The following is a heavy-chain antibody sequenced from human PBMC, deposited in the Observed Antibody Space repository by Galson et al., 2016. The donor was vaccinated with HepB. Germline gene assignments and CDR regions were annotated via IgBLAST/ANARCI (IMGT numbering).Heavy chain of an antibody. Sequence: SLRLSCAASGFTFSRFWMHWVRQAPGKGLEWVASIKEGGSKSFYADSVKGRFTISRDNVENSLSLQMNSLRAEDTAVYYCARYGDEAGWNFHQWGQGTLVTVSS. J-gene: IGHJ1*01. CDR2: IKEGGSKS. CDR1: GFTFSRFW. D-gene: IGHD6-19*01. CDR3: ARYGDEAGWNFHQ. V-gene: IGHV3-7*03.